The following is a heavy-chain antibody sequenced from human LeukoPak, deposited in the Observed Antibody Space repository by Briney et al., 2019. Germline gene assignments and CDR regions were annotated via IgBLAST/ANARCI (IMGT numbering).Heavy chain of an antibody. CDR1: GFTFINAW. Sequence: PGGSLGLSCAASGFTFINAWMAWVRQAPGKGLEWVGRIKAKAHGGTIEYAAPVKGRFTISRDDSKNTLYLQMNSLKTEDTAVYYCTTDEVGVEGATYDNWGQGTLVSVSS. V-gene: IGHV3-15*01. CDR2: IKAKAHGGTI. CDR3: TTDEVGVEGATYDN. J-gene: IGHJ4*02. D-gene: IGHD1-26*01.